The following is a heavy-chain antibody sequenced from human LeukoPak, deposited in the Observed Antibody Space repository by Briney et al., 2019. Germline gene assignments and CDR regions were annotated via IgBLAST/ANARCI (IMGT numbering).Heavy chain of an antibody. Sequence: PSETLSLTCAVYGGSFSGYYWSWIRQPPGKGLEWIGEINHSGSTNYNPSLKSRVTISVDTSKNQLSLKLSSVTAADTAVYYCARYRGRITIFGVVIYGPYYFDYWGQGTLVTVSS. J-gene: IGHJ4*02. D-gene: IGHD3-3*01. CDR1: GGSFSGYY. V-gene: IGHV4-34*01. CDR3: ARYRGRITIFGVVIYGPYYFDY. CDR2: INHSGST.